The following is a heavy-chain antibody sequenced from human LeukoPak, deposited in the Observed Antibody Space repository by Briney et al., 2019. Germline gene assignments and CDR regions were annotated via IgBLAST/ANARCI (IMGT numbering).Heavy chain of an antibody. CDR1: GFTFSSYA. J-gene: IGHJ4*02. CDR3: ARESSGWYGLFDY. V-gene: IGHV3-23*01. CDR2: ISGSGGST. D-gene: IGHD6-19*01. Sequence: QTGGSLRLSCAASGFTFSSYAMSWVRQAPGKGLEWVSVISGSGGSTYYADSVKGRFTISRDNSKNTLYLQMNSLRAEDTAVYYCARESSGWYGLFDYWGQGTLVTVSS.